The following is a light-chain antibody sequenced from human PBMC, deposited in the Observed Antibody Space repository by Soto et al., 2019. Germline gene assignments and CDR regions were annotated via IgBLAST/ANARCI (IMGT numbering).Light chain of an antibody. Sequence: EIVLTQSPGTLSLSPGEIATLSFSASQSFSSAYLAWYQQRPGQAPRLLIYGASTRATGIPARFSGSGSGTEFTLTISSLQSEDFAVYYCQQYNNWPPGRTFGQGTKVDIK. CDR1: QSFSSAY. CDR2: GAS. J-gene: IGKJ1*01. CDR3: QQYNNWPPGRT. V-gene: IGKV3-15*01.